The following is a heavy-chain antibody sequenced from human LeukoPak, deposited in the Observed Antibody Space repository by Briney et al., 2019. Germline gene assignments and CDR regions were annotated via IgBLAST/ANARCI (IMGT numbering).Heavy chain of an antibody. Sequence: SETLSLTCAVYGGSFSGYYWSWIRQPPGKGLEWIGEITHSGSTSYNPSLKSRVSISVDTSKNQFSLRLSSVTAADTAAYYCARRGALTLFGVTDVYYMDVWSMGTTVTVSS. V-gene: IGHV4-34*01. D-gene: IGHD3-3*01. J-gene: IGHJ6*03. CDR1: GGSFSGYY. CDR2: ITHSGST. CDR3: ARRGALTLFGVTDVYYMDV.